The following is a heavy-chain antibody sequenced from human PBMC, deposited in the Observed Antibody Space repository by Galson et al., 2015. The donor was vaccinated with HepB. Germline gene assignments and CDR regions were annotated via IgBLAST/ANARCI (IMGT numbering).Heavy chain of an antibody. CDR1: GFSFRDYW. CDR2: IKQDGTET. J-gene: IGHJ4*02. V-gene: IGHV3-7*01. D-gene: IGHD6-13*01. CDR3: ARARWGSSSSFDF. Sequence: SLRLSCAASGFSFRDYWMIWVRQAPGKGLEWVANIKQDGTETNCVDSVRGRLTISRDNAKDSLYLQMNSLRAEDTAVYYCARARWGSSSSFDFWGQGTLVTV.